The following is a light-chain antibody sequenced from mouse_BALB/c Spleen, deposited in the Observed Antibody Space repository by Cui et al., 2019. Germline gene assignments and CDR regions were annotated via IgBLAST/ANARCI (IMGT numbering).Light chain of an antibody. J-gene: IGKJ1*01. CDR2: DTS. Sequence: QILLNHSPAIMSASPGEKVPLVCSAILRLRYMHSYTQKPGSSPLPCIYDTSNLASGFPARFSGSGSRTSFSLIIGSMEAEDVSTYYCHQRSRYRWTFGGGTKLEIK. CDR3: HQRSRYRWT. V-gene: IGKV4-69*01. CDR1: LRLRY.